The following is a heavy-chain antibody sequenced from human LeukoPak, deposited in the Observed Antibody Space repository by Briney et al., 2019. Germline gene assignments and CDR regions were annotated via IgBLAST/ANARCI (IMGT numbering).Heavy chain of an antibody. D-gene: IGHD2-2*02. J-gene: IGHJ5*02. Sequence: PSETLSLTCTVSGGSISSHYWRWIRQPPGKGLEWIGYIYYSGTTNYNPSLKSRVTISVDTSKNQFSLKVSSVTAADTAVYYCARDPGYCSSTSCYTWFDPWGQGTLVTVSS. CDR2: IYYSGTT. V-gene: IGHV4-59*11. CDR3: ARDPGYCSSTSCYTWFDP. CDR1: GGSISSHY.